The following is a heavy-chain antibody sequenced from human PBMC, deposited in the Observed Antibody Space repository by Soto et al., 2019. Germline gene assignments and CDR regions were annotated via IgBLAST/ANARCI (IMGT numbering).Heavy chain of an antibody. CDR2: ISAYNGNT. D-gene: IGHD6-6*01. CDR1: GYTFTSYG. V-gene: IGHV1-18*01. CDR3: ARDHLHLMAARPNQPNSLDY. J-gene: IGHJ4*02. Sequence: ASVKVSCKASGYTFTSYGISWVRQAPGQGLEWMGWISAYNGNTNYAQKLQGRVTMTTDTSTSTAYMELRSLRSDDTAVYYCARDHLHLMAARPNQPNSLDYWGQGTLVTVSS.